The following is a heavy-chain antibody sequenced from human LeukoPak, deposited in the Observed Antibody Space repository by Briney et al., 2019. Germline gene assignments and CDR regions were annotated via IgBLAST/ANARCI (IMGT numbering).Heavy chain of an antibody. J-gene: IGHJ6*03. V-gene: IGHV3-30*02. Sequence: GGSLRLSCAASGFTFSSYGMHWVRQAPGKGLEWVAFIRYDGSNKYYADSVKGRFTISRDNSKNTLYLQMNSLRAEDTAVYYCARVRGYSGYDLKVVYYYYYMDVWGKGTTVTISS. D-gene: IGHD5-12*01. CDR1: GFTFSSYG. CDR2: IRYDGSNK. CDR3: ARVRGYSGYDLKVVYYYYYMDV.